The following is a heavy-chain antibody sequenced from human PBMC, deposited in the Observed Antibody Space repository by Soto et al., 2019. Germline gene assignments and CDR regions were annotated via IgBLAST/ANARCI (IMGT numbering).Heavy chain of an antibody. Sequence: QVTVKESGPVLVKPTETLTLTCTVSGFSLSNAGLGVSWIRQPPGKALEWLTHIFSNDEKSYSTSLKSRLTISKNNSKKQVVLTITNMDPVDTATYYCASTYSTSWYWFDPCGQGTLVTVSS. J-gene: IGHJ5*02. D-gene: IGHD6-13*01. CDR1: GFSLSNAGLG. CDR3: ASTYSTSWYWFDP. V-gene: IGHV2-26*04. CDR2: IFSNDEK.